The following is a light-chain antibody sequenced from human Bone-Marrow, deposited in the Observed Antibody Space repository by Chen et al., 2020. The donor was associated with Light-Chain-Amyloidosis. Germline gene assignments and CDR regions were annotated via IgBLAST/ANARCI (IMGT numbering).Light chain of an antibody. CDR1: QTISSNY. V-gene: IGKV3-20*01. J-gene: IGKJ4*01. Sequence: EIVLTHSPGTLSLSPGQGANLSCRASQTISSNYLTWYQQKFGQAPRLLIYGSSSRATGIPDRVTGSGSGTDFTLTINRLEPEDFAMYYCQEYGTSPLTFGGGTKVGIK. CDR3: QEYGTSPLT. CDR2: GSS.